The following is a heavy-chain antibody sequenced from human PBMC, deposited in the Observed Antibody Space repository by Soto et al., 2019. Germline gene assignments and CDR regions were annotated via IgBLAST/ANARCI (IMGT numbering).Heavy chain of an antibody. D-gene: IGHD2-15*01. V-gene: IGHV3-74*01. CDR3: ARGGRAAFDW. J-gene: IGHJ4*02. Sequence: EVQLVESGGGLVQPGGSLRLSCAASGFTFSGYWMHWVRQAPGKGLVWVSRINGDGSSTIYADSVKGRFTISRDNAKNTLYLQMNSLSAEGTAVYCCARGGRAAFDWWGQGNLVNVSS. CDR2: INGDGSST. CDR1: GFTFSGYW.